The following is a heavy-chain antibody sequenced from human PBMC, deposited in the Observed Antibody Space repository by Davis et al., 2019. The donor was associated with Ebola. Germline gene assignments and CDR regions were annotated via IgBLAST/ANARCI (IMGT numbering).Heavy chain of an antibody. CDR3: ARDGSLLWGIRY. CDR1: GYTFTSYD. D-gene: IGHD3-16*01. CDR2: VNPNSGNT. J-gene: IGHJ4*02. V-gene: IGHV1-8*01. Sequence: AASVKVSCKASGYTFTSYDINWVRQATGQGLEWMGWVNPNSGNTGYAQKFQGRVSMTRNTSISTAYMELSSLTSEDTAVYYCARDGSLLWGIRYWGQGTLVTVSS.